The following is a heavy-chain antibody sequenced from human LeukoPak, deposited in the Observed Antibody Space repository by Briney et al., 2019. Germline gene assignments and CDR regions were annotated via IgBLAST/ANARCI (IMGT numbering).Heavy chain of an antibody. CDR3: AKDQDDILTGYYDY. CDR1: GFTFSSYS. Sequence: GGSLRLSCAASGFTFSSYSMMWVRQAPGKGLEWVSYISSSSTTIYYADSVKGRFTISRDNAKNSVYLQMNSLRAEDTAVYYCAKDQDDILTGYYDYWGQGTLVTVSS. V-gene: IGHV3-48*01. CDR2: ISSSSTTI. D-gene: IGHD3-9*01. J-gene: IGHJ4*02.